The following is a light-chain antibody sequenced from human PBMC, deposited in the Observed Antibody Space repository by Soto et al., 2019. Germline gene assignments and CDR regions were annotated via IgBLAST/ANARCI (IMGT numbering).Light chain of an antibody. CDR3: QTWGAGLVV. V-gene: IGLV4-69*01. Sequence: QPVLTQSPSASASLGASVKLTCTLSSGHSNYAIAWHQQQPEKGPRYLMKVNSDGTYNKGAVIPDRFPGSSSGAERHVIISRLQSEDEADYYCQTWGAGLVVFGGGTKLTVL. CDR2: VNSDGTY. CDR1: SGHSNYA. J-gene: IGLJ2*01.